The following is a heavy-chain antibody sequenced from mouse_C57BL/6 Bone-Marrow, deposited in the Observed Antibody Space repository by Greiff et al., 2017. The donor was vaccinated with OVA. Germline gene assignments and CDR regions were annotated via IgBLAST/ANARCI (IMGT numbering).Heavy chain of an antibody. D-gene: IGHD3-3*01. CDR3: ARERGTAY. J-gene: IGHJ3*01. V-gene: IGHV3-6*01. Sequence: EVQRVESGPGLVKPSQSLSLTCSVTGYSITSGYYWNWIRQFPGNKLEWMGYISYACSNNYNPSLKNRITITRDTSKNQFFLKLNSVTTEDTATYYCARERGTAYWGQGTLVTVSA. CDR1: GYSITSGYY. CDR2: ISYACSN.